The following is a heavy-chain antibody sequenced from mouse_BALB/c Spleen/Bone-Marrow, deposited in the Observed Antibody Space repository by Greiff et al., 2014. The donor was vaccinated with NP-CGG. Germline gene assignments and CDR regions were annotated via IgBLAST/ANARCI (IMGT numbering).Heavy chain of an antibody. D-gene: IGHD2-2*01. J-gene: IGHJ4*01. CDR3: TREGIYFGYDVPMDY. CDR1: GYKFTDYE. CDR2: IDPETGGT. Sequence: QVQLQQSGAELVRPGASVTLSCKASGYKFTDYEMHWVKQTPVHGLEWIGSIDPETGGTAYNQNFKGKATLTADRSFTTAYMELRSLTSEDSAVYYCTREGIYFGYDVPMDYWGQGTSVTVSS. V-gene: IGHV1-15*01.